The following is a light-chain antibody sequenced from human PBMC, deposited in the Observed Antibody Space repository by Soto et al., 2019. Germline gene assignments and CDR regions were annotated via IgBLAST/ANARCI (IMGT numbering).Light chain of an antibody. Sequence: QAVVTQSPSASGTPGQRVTISCSGSSSNIGTNFVYWYQHLPGTAPKLLIYRTAQRPSGVPDRFSGSKSGTSASLAISGLRSEDEADYFCAAWDDSLSVVVFGGGTKLTVL. CDR3: AAWDDSLSVVV. CDR2: RTA. J-gene: IGLJ2*01. CDR1: SSNIGTNF. V-gene: IGLV1-47*01.